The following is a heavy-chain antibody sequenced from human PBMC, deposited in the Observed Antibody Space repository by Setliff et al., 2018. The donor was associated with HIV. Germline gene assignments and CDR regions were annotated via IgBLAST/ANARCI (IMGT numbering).Heavy chain of an antibody. J-gene: IGHJ6*03. Sequence: ASVKVSCKASRYTFASYYMHWVRQAPGQGLEWMGIIDPSGGSTYCAQKFQDRVTLTRDTSTTTVYMELSSLRSEDTAVYYCARRGSYSYGRRVYYYMDVWGKGTTVTVSS. CDR3: ARRGSYSYGRRVYYYMDV. CDR2: IDPSGGST. D-gene: IGHD5-18*01. CDR1: RYTFASYY. V-gene: IGHV1-46*01.